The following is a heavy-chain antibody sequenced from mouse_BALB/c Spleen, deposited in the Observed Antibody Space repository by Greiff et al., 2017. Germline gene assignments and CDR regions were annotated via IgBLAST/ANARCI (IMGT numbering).Heavy chain of an antibody. CDR1: GFNIKDTY. D-gene: IGHD1-2*01. J-gene: IGHJ2*01. CDR2: IDPANGNT. CDR3: ARGHYYGYVDY. Sequence: VQLQQSGAELVKPGASVKLSCTASGFNIKDTYMHWVKQRPEQGLEWIGRIDPANGNTKYDPKFQGKATITADTSSNTAYLQLSSLTSEDTAVYYCARGHYYGYVDYWGQGTTLTVSS. V-gene: IGHV14-3*02.